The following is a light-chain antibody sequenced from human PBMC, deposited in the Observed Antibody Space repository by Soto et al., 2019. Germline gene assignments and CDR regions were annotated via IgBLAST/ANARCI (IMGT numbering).Light chain of an antibody. Sequence: QSALTQPASVSGSPGQSITISCTGTTSDVGSYDLVSWYQQHPGAAPKLLIYEVTERPSGVSIRFSGSKSDYTASLTISGLQAEDEADYYCSSYAGHGVGVFGGGTKLTVL. CDR2: EVT. V-gene: IGLV2-23*02. CDR3: SSYAGHGVGV. CDR1: TSDVGSYDL. J-gene: IGLJ2*01.